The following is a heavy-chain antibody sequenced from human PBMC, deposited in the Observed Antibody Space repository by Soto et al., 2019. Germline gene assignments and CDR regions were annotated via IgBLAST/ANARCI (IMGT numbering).Heavy chain of an antibody. D-gene: IGHD3-22*01. CDR3: ARYRHCDSSVDY. J-gene: IGHJ4*02. Sequence: ASVKVSCKASGYTFTSYYMHWVRRAPGQGLEWMGIINPSGGSTSYAQKFQGRVTMTRDTSTSTVYMELSSLRSEDTAVYYFARYRHCDSSVDYWGQGTLVTVSS. CDR1: GYTFTSYY. CDR2: INPSGGST. V-gene: IGHV1-46*01.